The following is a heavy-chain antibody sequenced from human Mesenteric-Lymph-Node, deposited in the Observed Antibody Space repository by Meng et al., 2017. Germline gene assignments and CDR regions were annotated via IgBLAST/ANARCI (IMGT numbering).Heavy chain of an antibody. CDR2: IKSKTDGGTT. J-gene: IGHJ5*02. CDR3: TTDRFGELFFDSGWFDP. Sequence: GESLKISCAASGFTFSNAWMSWVRQAPGKGLEWVGRIKSKTDGGTTDCAAPVKGGFTISRDDSKNTLYLQMNSLKTEDTAVYYCTTDRFGELFFDSGWFDPWGQGTLVTVSS. CDR1: GFTFSNAW. V-gene: IGHV3-15*01. D-gene: IGHD3-10*01.